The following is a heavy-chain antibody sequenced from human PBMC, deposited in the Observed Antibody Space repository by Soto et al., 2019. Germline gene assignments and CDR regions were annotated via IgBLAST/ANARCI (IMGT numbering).Heavy chain of an antibody. Sequence: EVQLLQSGGGLVQPGGSLRLSCAASGFTLSSYAMSWVRQTPGGGLEWVSAIGQNTHYVDSVKGRFTISRDNSKNTLYLQMNSLRAEDTAVYYCAKKASSSSAHFDYWGQGTPVTVSS. CDR2: IGQNT. CDR1: GFTLSSYA. D-gene: IGHD6-6*01. CDR3: AKKASSSSAHFDY. V-gene: IGHV3-23*05. J-gene: IGHJ4*02.